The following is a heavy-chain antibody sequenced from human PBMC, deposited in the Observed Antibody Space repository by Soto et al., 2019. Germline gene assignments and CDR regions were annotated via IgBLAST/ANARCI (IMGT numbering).Heavy chain of an antibody. D-gene: IGHD3-9*01. CDR1: GYTFTNYA. V-gene: IGHV1-3*01. Sequence: ASVKVSCKASGYTFTNYAIHWVRQAPGQRLEWLGWINAGNGNTKDSQRLEGRVTITRDTSASTAYMELSSLRSEDAAVYYCTRGRYFDWPTWNYGMDVWGQGTTVTVSS. CDR2: INAGNGNT. J-gene: IGHJ6*02. CDR3: TRGRYFDWPTWNYGMDV.